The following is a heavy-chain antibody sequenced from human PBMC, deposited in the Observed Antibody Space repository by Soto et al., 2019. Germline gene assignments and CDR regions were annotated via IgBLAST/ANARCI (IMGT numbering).Heavy chain of an antibody. Sequence: GSLRLSCAASGFTVSSNYMSWVRQAPGKGLEWVSVIYSGGSTYYADSVKGRFTISRDNSKNTLYLQMNSLRAEDTAVYYCARDTHHYGYYVPLDYWGQGTLVTVSS. D-gene: IGHD4-17*01. CDR3: ARDTHHYGYYVPLDY. V-gene: IGHV3-53*01. CDR2: IYSGGST. J-gene: IGHJ4*02. CDR1: GFTVSSNY.